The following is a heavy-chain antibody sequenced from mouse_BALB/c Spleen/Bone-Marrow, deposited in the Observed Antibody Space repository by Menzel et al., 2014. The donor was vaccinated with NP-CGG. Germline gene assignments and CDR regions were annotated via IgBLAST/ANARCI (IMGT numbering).Heavy chain of an antibody. V-gene: IGHV1-4*02. D-gene: IGHD1-1*01. CDR3: AREGTYYAYFDY. J-gene: IGHJ2*01. CDR2: INPSIGYT. CDR1: GYIFTSYT. Sequence: QLQQSAAELARPGASVKLSCKASGYIFTSYTIQWIKQRPGQGLEWIGYINPSIGYTEYNQKFKDKTTLTADTSSSTTYMQLSSLTSEDSAVYYCAREGTYYAYFDYWGQGTTLTVSS.